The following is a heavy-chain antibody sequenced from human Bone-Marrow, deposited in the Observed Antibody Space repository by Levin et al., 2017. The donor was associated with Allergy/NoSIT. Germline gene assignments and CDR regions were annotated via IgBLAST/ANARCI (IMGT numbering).Heavy chain of an antibody. CDR3: ARLKNGQWVDFDY. V-gene: IGHV5-51*01. J-gene: IGHJ4*02. CDR1: GYSFSNHW. D-gene: IGHD6-19*01. Sequence: PGESLKISCKASGYSFSNHWIGWVREMPGKGLESMGVIYPGDSDIRYSPSLQGQVTMSVDKSITTAYLQWSSLKASDSGIYYCARLKNGQWVDFDYWGQGTLVTVSP. CDR2: IYPGDSDI.